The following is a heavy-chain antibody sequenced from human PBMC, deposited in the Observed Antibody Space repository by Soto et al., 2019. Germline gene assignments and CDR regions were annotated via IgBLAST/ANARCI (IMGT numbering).Heavy chain of an antibody. CDR2: IDYSGST. D-gene: IGHD3-22*01. Sequence: QLQLQESGPGLVKPSETLSLTCTVSGGSISSSSYYWGWIRQPPGKGLEWIGSIDYSGSTYYNPYLKSRVPISVDTSKNQFSLKLSSVTAADTAVYYCARLGSDSSGYYYGDAFDIWGQGPMVTVSS. V-gene: IGHV4-39*01. CDR3: ARLGSDSSGYYYGDAFDI. J-gene: IGHJ3*02. CDR1: GGSISSSSYY.